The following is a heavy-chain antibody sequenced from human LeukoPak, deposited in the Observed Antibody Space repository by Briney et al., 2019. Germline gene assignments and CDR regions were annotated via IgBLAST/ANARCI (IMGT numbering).Heavy chain of an antibody. CDR2: ISPSGDIT. J-gene: IGHJ4*02. Sequence: GGSLRLSCAASGFIFSSHGMNWVRQAPGRGLEWVSGISPSGDITYYADSVKGRFTISRDNSKNTLYLQMNSLRAEDTAVYYCAKEGWFGEFSVDYWGQGTLVTVSS. V-gene: IGHV3-23*01. CDR1: GFIFSSHG. D-gene: IGHD3-10*01. CDR3: AKEGWFGEFSVDY.